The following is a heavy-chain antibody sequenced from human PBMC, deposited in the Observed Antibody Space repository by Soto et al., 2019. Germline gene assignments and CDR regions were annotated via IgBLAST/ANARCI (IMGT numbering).Heavy chain of an antibody. D-gene: IGHD3-3*01. V-gene: IGHV1-18*01. CDR3: ARGYDFWSGYSSNWFDP. J-gene: IGHJ5*02. CDR2: ISAYNGNT. CDR1: GYTFTSYG. Sequence: ASVKVSCKASGYTFTSYGMRWVRQAPGQGLEWMGWISAYNGNTNYAQKLQGRVTMTTDTSTSTAYMELRSLRSDDTAVYYCARGYDFWSGYSSNWFDPWGQGTLVTVSS.